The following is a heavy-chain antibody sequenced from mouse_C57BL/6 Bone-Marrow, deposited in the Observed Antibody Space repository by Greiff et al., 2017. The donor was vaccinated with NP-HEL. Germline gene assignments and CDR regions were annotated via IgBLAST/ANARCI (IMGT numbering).Heavy chain of an antibody. CDR3: ARRGQNSNYGFAY. V-gene: IGHV5-17*01. CDR2: ISSGSSTI. Sequence: EVQGVESGGGLVKPGGSLKLSCAASGFTFSDYGMHWVRQAPEKGLEWVAYISSGSSTIYYADTVKGRFTISRDNAKNTLFLQMSSLRSEDTAMFYCARRGQNSNYGFAYWGQGTLVTVSA. D-gene: IGHD2-5*01. J-gene: IGHJ3*01. CDR1: GFTFSDYG.